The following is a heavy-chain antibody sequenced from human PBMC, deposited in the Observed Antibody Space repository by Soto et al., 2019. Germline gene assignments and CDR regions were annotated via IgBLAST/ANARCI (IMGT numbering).Heavy chain of an antibody. V-gene: IGHV3-7*01. CDR3: ARIGYSSSSLDY. Sequence: GGSLRLSCAASGFSFSNYWMTWVRQAPGKGLEWVANIKQDGSVKFYVDSVKGRFTISRDNAKNALYLQMSSLGLEDTAVYYCARIGYSSSSLDYWGQGTLVTVSS. J-gene: IGHJ4*02. CDR2: IKQDGSVK. D-gene: IGHD6-6*01. CDR1: GFSFSNYW.